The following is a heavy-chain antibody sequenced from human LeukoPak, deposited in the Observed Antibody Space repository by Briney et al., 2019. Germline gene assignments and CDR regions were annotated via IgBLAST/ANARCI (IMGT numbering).Heavy chain of an antibody. D-gene: IGHD6-19*01. CDR2: ISSSGSTI. CDR3: ARGRQQWLVLTYFDY. Sequence: PGGSLRLSCAASGFTFSDYYMSWIRQAPGKGLEWVSYISSSGSTIYYADSVKGRFTISRDNAKNSLYLQMNSLRAEDTAVYYCARGRQQWLVLTYFDYWGQGTLVTVSS. V-gene: IGHV3-11*01. CDR1: GFTFSDYY. J-gene: IGHJ4*02.